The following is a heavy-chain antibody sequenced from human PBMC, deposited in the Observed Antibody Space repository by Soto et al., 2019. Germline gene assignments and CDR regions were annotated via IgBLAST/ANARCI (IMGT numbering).Heavy chain of an antibody. CDR2: IYSGDST. CDR3: ASERCSGGSCYSLVYYYGMDV. Sequence: PGGSLRLSCAASGFTVSSNYMSWVRQAPGKGLEWVSVIYSGDSTYYADSVKGRFTISRDNSKNTLYLQMNSLRAEDTAVYYCASERCSGGSCYSLVYYYGMDVWGQGTTVTVSS. D-gene: IGHD2-15*01. CDR1: GFTVSSNY. V-gene: IGHV3-66*01. J-gene: IGHJ6*02.